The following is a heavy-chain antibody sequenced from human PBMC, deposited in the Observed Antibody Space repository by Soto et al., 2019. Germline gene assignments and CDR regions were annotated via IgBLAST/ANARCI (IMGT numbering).Heavy chain of an antibody. V-gene: IGHV1-69*13. Sequence: ASVKVSCKASGGTFSSYAISWVRQAPGQGLEWMGGLIPIFGTANYAQKFQGRGTITADESPSTAYMELSSLRSEDTAVYYCARDRYYRSGGSRYRGGAFDIWGQGTIVT. CDR1: GGTFSSYA. CDR3: ARDRYYRSGGSRYRGGAFDI. CDR2: LIPIFGTA. D-gene: IGHD2-15*01. J-gene: IGHJ3*02.